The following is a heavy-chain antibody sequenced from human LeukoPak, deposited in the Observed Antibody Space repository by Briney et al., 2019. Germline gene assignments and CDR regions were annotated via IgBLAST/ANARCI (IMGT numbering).Heavy chain of an antibody. V-gene: IGHV1-8*01. CDR3: ARGGYGGDAFDI. D-gene: IGHD4-23*01. CDR2: MNPNSGNT. Sequence: GESLKISCKGSGYTFTSYDINWVRQATGQGLEWMGWMNPNSGNTGYAQKFQGRVTMTRNTSISTAYMELSSLRSEDTAVYYCARGGYGGDAFDIWGQGTMVTVSS. J-gene: IGHJ3*02. CDR1: GYTFTSYD.